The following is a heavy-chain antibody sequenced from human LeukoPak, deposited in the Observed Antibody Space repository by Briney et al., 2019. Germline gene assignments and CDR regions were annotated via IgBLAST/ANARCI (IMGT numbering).Heavy chain of an antibody. CDR1: GFTVSSNY. CDR2: IYSGGNT. Sequence: SGGSLRLSCAASGFTVSSNYMSWVRQAPGKGLEWVSVIYSGGNTYYADSVKGRFTISRDNSKNTLYLQMNSLRAEGTAVYYCARVLLYYYDSSGYQDYWGQGTLVTVSS. J-gene: IGHJ4*02. D-gene: IGHD3-22*01. CDR3: ARVLLYYYDSSGYQDY. V-gene: IGHV3-53*01.